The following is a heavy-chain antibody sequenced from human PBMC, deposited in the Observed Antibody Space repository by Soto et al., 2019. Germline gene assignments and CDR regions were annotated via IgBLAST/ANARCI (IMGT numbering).Heavy chain of an antibody. D-gene: IGHD4-4*01. V-gene: IGHV3-9*01. CDR2: ISWNSGSI. J-gene: IGHJ4*02. CDR1: GFTFDDYA. CDR3: ASRGTVTTLSDY. Sequence: EVQLVESGGGLVQPGRSLRLSCAASGFTFDDYAMHWVRQAPGKGLEWVSGISWNSGSIGYADSVKGRFTISRDNAKNSPYLQMNSLRAEDTALYYCASRGTVTTLSDYWGQGTLVTVSS.